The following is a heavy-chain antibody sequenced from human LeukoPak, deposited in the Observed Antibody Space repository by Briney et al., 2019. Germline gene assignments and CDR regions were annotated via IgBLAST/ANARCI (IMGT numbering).Heavy chain of an antibody. J-gene: IGHJ1*01. CDR1: GDSISSSNYY. V-gene: IGHV4-39*07. CDR3: ARGGWHKYFQH. CDR2: INHSGST. D-gene: IGHD6-19*01. Sequence: SETLSLTCTVSGDSISSSNYYWGWIRQPPGKGLEWIGEINHSGSTNYNPSLKSRVTISVDTSKNQFSLKLSAVTAADTVVYYCARGGWHKYFQHWGQGTLVTVSS.